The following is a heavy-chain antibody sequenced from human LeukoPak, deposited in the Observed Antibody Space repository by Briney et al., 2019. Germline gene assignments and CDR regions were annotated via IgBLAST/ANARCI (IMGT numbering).Heavy chain of an antibody. J-gene: IGHJ4*02. CDR3: ARAPRYGDYLKY. V-gene: IGHV3-7*01. D-gene: IGHD4-17*01. CDR1: GFTFSSYW. Sequence: GGSLRLSCAASGFTFSSYWMSWVRQAPGKGLEWVANIKQDGSEKDYGDSVKGRVNISRDNAKNSLYLQMNSLRAEDTAVYYCARAPRYGDYLKYWGQGTMVTVSS. CDR2: IKQDGSEK.